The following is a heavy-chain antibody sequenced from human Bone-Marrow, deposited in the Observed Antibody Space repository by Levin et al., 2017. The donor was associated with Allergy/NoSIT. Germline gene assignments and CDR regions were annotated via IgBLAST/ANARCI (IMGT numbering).Heavy chain of an antibody. D-gene: IGHD2-15*01. CDR3: AKESCTGGSCPGS. CDR2: ISGSLTTI. V-gene: IGHV3-48*02. Sequence: PGGSLRLSCAASGFSFSDWSMNWVRQAPGKGLEWVAYISGSLTTIYCADSVKGRFTISRDNVKKSIDLHMSSLREDDTAVYYCAKESCTGGSCPGSWGNGTLVTVSS. CDR1: GFSFSDWS. J-gene: IGHJ4*01.